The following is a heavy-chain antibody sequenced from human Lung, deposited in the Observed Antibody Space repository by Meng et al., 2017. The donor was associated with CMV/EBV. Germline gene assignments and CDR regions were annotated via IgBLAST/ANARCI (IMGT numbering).Heavy chain of an antibody. CDR2: ISSNSKYI. D-gene: IGHD2-15*01. Sequence: GESXKISCVASGFTFSSYSVNWVRQAPGKGLEWVSSISSNSKYIFYADSAKGRFTISRDNAKNALHLQMNSLRDEDTALYYCARVYCSRGSCSFDYWGQGTXVTVYS. CDR1: GFTFSSYS. CDR3: ARVYCSRGSCSFDY. V-gene: IGHV3-21*01. J-gene: IGHJ4*02.